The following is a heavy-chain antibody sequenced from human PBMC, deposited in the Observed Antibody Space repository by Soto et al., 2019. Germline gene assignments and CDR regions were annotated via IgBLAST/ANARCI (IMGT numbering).Heavy chain of an antibody. D-gene: IGHD1-20*01. J-gene: IGHJ4*02. Sequence: QVQLVQSGAEVEKPGASVKVSCQASGYKFNTYDINWVRQATGQGLEWMVWMSPSSGNTGYAQKFQGRGTMTRDTSVRTAYMELNSLTSDDTAVYSCARGITQGYDYWGQGTPVTVSS. CDR3: ARGITQGYDY. CDR2: MSPSSGNT. V-gene: IGHV1-8*02. CDR1: GYKFNTYD.